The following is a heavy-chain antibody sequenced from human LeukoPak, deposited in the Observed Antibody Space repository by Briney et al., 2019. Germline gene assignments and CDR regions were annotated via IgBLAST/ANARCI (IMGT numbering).Heavy chain of an antibody. CDR2: ISAYNGNT. CDR3: ARDLPYGSSDWTPFDY. CDR1: GYTFTSYG. Sequence: ASVKVSCKASGYTFTSYGISWVRQAPGQGLEWMGWISAYNGNTNHAQKFQGRVTMTTDTSTSTAYMELRSLRSDDTAVYYCARDLPYGSSDWTPFDYWGQGTPVTVSS. J-gene: IGHJ4*02. D-gene: IGHD6-6*01. V-gene: IGHV1-18*01.